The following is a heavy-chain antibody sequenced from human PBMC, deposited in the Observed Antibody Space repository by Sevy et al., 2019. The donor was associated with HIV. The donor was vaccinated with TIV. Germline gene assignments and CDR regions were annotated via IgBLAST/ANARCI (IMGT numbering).Heavy chain of an antibody. CDR1: GFTFSSYG. V-gene: IGHV3-33*01. CDR2: IWYDGSNK. D-gene: IGHD5-18*01. Sequence: GSLRLSCAASGFTFSSYGMHWVRQAPGKGLEWVAVIWYDGSNKYYADSVKGRFTISRDNSKNTLYLQMNSLRAEDTAVYYCAREVGRGYSYGGVDYWGQGTLVTVSS. CDR3: AREVGRGYSYGGVDY. J-gene: IGHJ4*02.